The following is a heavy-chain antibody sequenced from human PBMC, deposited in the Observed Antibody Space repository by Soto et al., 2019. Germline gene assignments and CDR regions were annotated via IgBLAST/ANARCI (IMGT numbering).Heavy chain of an antibody. V-gene: IGHV3-23*01. Sequence: PGGSLRLSCAASGFTFSSYAMSWVRQAPGKGLEWVSAISGSGGSTYYADSVKGRFTISRDNSKNTLYLQMNSLRAEDTAVYYCAKALIKGYSYGSPRGMDVSGQGTTVTVSS. D-gene: IGHD5-18*01. CDR3: AKALIKGYSYGSPRGMDV. CDR2: ISGSGGST. J-gene: IGHJ6*02. CDR1: GFTFSSYA.